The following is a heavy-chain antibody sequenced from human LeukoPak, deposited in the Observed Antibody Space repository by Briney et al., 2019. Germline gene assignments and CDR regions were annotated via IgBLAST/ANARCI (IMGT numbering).Heavy chain of an antibody. J-gene: IGHJ4*02. CDR2: ISWDGGST. CDR3: AKDLSPYSSSWGWDY. CDR1: GFTFDDYA. D-gene: IGHD6-13*01. Sequence: PGGSLRLSCAASGFTFDDYAMHWVRQAPGKGLEWVSLISWDGGSTYYADSVKGRFTISRDNSKNSLYLQMNSLRAEDTALYYCAKDLSPYSSSWGWDYWGQGTLVTVSS. V-gene: IGHV3-43D*03.